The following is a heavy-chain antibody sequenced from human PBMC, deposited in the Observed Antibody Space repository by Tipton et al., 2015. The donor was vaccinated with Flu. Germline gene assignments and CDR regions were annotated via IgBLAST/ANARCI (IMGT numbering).Heavy chain of an antibody. J-gene: IGHJ4*02. V-gene: IGHV4-59*08. CDR1: GGSISSYY. CDR2: IYYSGST. Sequence: TLSLTCTVSGGSISSYYWSWIRQPPGKGLEWIGYIYYSGSTNYNPSLKSRVTISVDTSKNQFSLKLSSVTAADTAVYYCARHSKEYYDILTGSLFDYWGQGTLVTVSS. D-gene: IGHD3-9*01. CDR3: ARHSKEYYDILTGSLFDY.